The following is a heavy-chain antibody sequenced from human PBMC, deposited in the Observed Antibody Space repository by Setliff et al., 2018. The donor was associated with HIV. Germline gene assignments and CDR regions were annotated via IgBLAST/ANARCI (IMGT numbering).Heavy chain of an antibody. V-gene: IGHV4-61*02. CDR1: GYSISRGGYY. J-gene: IGHJ4*02. CDR2: IDTPGIT. CDR3: ARESPDGLDY. Sequence: PSETLSLTCSVSGYSISRGGYYWSWIRQPAGKGLEWIGRIDTPGITNYNPSLKSRVTISFDTSKEQFSLKLTSVTAADTAVYFCARESPDGLDYWGQGTLVTVSS. D-gene: IGHD2-8*01.